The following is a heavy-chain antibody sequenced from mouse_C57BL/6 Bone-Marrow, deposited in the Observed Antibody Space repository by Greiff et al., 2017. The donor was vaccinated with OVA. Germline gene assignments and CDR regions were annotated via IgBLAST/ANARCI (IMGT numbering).Heavy chain of an antibody. J-gene: IGHJ3*01. CDR2: IDPSDSYT. Sequence: QVQLQQPGAELVKPGASVKLSCKASGYTFTSYWMQWVKQRPGQGLEWIGEIDPSDSYTNYNQKFKGKATLTVDTSSSTAYMQLSSLTSEDSAVYYCARDGSFFAYWGQGTRVTVSA. D-gene: IGHD1-1*01. CDR3: ARDGSFFAY. V-gene: IGHV1-50*01. CDR1: GYTFTSYW.